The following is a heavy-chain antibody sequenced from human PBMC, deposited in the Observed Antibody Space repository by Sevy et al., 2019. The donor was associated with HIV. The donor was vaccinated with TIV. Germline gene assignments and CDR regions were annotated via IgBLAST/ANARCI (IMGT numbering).Heavy chain of an antibody. V-gene: IGHV1-18*01. Sequence: ASVKVSCKASGYTFTSYGISWVRQAPGQGLEWMGWISTYNTVRNSAQKFHDRVTMTMDTSTSTAYMGLRSLRSDDTAVYYCARSTQVAGRSNWFDPWGQGTLVTVSS. D-gene: IGHD6-19*01. J-gene: IGHJ5*02. CDR3: ARSTQVAGRSNWFDP. CDR1: GYTFTSYG. CDR2: ISTYNTVR.